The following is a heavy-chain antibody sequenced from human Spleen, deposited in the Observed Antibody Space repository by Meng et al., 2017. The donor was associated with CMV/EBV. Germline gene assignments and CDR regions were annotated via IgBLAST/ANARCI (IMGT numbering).Heavy chain of an antibody. CDR2: ISSSSSYI. D-gene: IGHD3-9*01. Sequence: GESLKISCTASGFTFSSYSMNWVRQAPGKGLEWVSSISSSSSYIYYADSVKGRFTISRDNAKNSLYLQMNSLRAEDTAVYYCARSLLTGYYILDYWGQGTLVTVSS. V-gene: IGHV3-21*01. CDR1: GFTFSSYS. CDR3: ARSLLTGYYILDY. J-gene: IGHJ4*02.